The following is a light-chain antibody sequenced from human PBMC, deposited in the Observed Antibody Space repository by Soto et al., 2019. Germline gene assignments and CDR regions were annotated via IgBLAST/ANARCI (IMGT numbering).Light chain of an antibody. CDR2: EVT. J-gene: IGLJ2*01. V-gene: IGLV2-8*01. Sequence: QSALTQPPSASGSLGQSVTISCTGTSSDVGGYNYVSWHQQHPGKAPKVMIYEVTKRPPGVPDRFSGSKSGNTASLTVSVLQAEDEADYYCSSFAGGGNPVLLGGGTKLTVL. CDR3: SSFAGGGNPVL. CDR1: SSDVGGYNY.